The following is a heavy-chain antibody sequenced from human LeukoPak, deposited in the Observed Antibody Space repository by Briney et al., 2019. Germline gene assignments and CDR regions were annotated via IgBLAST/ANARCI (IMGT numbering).Heavy chain of an antibody. CDR1: GYSFTSYW. CDR2: IYPGDSDT. J-gene: IGHJ6*02. D-gene: IGHD4-17*01. CDR3: ARGGVKTVTMTFHYGMDV. Sequence: RGESLKISCKGSGYSFTSYWIGWVRQMPGKGLEWMGIIYPGDSDTRYSPSFQGQVTISADKSISTAYLQWSSLKASDTAMYYCARGGVKTVTMTFHYGMDVWGQGTTVTVSS. V-gene: IGHV5-51*01.